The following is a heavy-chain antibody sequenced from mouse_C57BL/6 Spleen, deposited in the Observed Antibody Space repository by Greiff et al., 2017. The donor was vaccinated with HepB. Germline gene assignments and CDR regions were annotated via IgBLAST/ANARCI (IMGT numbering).Heavy chain of an antibody. CDR1: GFSLTSYA. CDR2: IWTGGGT. V-gene: IGHV2-9-1*01. Sequence: QVQLQQSGPGLVAPSQSLSITCTISGFSLTSYAISWVRQPPGKGLEWLGVIWTGGGTNYNSALKSRLSISKDNSKSQVFLKMNSLQTDDTARYDCARNKRESDYAMDYWGQGTSVTVSS. D-gene: IGHD1-3*01. CDR3: ARNKRESDYAMDY. J-gene: IGHJ4*01.